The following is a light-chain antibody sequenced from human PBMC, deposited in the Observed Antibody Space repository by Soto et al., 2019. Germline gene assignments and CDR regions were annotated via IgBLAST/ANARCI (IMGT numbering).Light chain of an antibody. Sequence: QSVRTQPASVSGAPGQAVTISCTGTSSDVGAYKYVSWYQQHPGKAPKLMIYEVSNRPSGVSNRFSGSKSGNTASLTISGLQADDEADYYCNSYAGDIIRFVFGTGTKVTVL. CDR1: SSDVGAYKY. J-gene: IGLJ1*01. CDR2: EVS. V-gene: IGLV2-14*01. CDR3: NSYAGDIIRFV.